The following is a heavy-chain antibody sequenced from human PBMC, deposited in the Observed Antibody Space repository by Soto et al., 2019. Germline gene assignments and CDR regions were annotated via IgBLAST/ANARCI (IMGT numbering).Heavy chain of an antibody. V-gene: IGHV3-48*03. CDR1: GFTFSSYE. D-gene: IGHD6-19*01. J-gene: IGHJ5*02. Sequence: PGCSLRLSCAAAGFTFSSYEMNWVRQAPGKGLEWVSYISSSGSTIYYADSVKGRFTISRDNAKNSLYLQMNSLRAEDTAVYYCARSVYSSGWYSRGWFDPWGQGTLVTASS. CDR3: ARSVYSSGWYSRGWFDP. CDR2: ISSSGSTI.